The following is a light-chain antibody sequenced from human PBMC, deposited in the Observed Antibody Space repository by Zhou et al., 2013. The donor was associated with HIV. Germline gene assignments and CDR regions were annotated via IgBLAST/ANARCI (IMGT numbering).Light chain of an antibody. CDR3: QQNGAN. Sequence: EIVLTQSPGTLSLSPGERATLSCRASHTVTSNYLAWYQHKPGQGPKVLIFGASTRANGIPGRFSGSGSGTEFTLTISRLEPEDFAVYFCQQNGANFGGGTRVEIK. J-gene: IGKJ4*01. CDR2: GAS. CDR1: HTVTSNY. V-gene: IGKV3-20*01.